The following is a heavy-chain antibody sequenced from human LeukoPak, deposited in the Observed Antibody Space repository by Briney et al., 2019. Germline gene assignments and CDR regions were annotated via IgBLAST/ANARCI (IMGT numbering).Heavy chain of an antibody. CDR1: GFTFSSYA. J-gene: IGHJ4*02. CDR2: ISGSGGST. D-gene: IGHD6-13*01. Sequence: GGSLRLSCAASGFTFSSYAMSWVRQAPGKGLEWVSAISGSGGSTYYADSVKGRFTISGDNSKNTLYLQMNSLRAEDTAVYYCAKFSTRIAAAPLGYWGQGTLVTVSS. V-gene: IGHV3-23*01. CDR3: AKFSTRIAAAPLGY.